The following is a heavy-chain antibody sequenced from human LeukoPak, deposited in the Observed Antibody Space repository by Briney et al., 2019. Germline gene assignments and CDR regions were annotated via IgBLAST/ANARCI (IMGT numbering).Heavy chain of an antibody. CDR2: FDPEDGET. D-gene: IGHD3-22*01. V-gene: IGHV1-24*01. Sequence: ASVKVSCKVSGYTLTELSMHWVRQAPGKGLEWMGGFDPEDGETIYAQKFQGSVTMTEDTSTDTAYMELSSLRSEDTAVYYCATDSNYYDSSGYYHAFDIWGQGTMVTVSS. CDR1: GYTLTELS. CDR3: ATDSNYYDSSGYYHAFDI. J-gene: IGHJ3*02.